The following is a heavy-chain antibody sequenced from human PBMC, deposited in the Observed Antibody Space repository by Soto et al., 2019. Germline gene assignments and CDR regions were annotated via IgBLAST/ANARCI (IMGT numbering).Heavy chain of an antibody. D-gene: IGHD3-9*01. J-gene: IGHJ6*02. CDR3: ARDVQNFDWLTPYYYYGMDV. CDR1: GGTFSSYA. V-gene: IGHV1-69*13. Sequence: GASVKVSCKASGGTFSSYAISWVRQAPGQGLEWMGGIIHIFGTANYAQKFQGRVTITADESTSTAYMELSSLRSEDTAVYYCARDVQNFDWLTPYYYYGMDVWGQGTTVTVSS. CDR2: IIHIFGTA.